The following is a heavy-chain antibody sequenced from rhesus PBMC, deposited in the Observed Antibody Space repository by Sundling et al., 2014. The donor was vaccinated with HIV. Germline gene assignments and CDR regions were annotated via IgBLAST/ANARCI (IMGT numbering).Heavy chain of an antibody. D-gene: IGHD3-28*01. J-gene: IGHJ4*01. Sequence: QVQLQESGPGLVKPSETLSLTCTVSVAPISSYWWSWIRQPPGKGLEWIGEINGNSGSTNYNPSLKSRVTISRDTSKNQFSLKLSSVTAADTAVYFCAMGGTYYSDTGRLDYWGQGVLVTVSS. CDR3: AMGGTYYSDTGRLDY. CDR2: INGNSGST. CDR1: VAPISSYW. V-gene: IGHV4-80*01.